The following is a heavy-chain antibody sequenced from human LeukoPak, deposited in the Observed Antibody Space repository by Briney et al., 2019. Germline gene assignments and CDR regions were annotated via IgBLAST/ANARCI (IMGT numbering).Heavy chain of an antibody. CDR1: GDSISTYY. CDR2: IYYTGST. D-gene: IGHD2-21*02. J-gene: IGHJ4*02. Sequence: SETLSLTCTVSGDSISTYYWSWIRQPPGKGLEWIGYIYYTGSTNYNPSLKSRVTISVDTSKNQFSLKLSSVTAADTAVYYCARAYCGGDCYSGGGYFDYWGQGTLVTVSS. V-gene: IGHV4-59*01. CDR3: ARAYCGGDCYSGGGYFDY.